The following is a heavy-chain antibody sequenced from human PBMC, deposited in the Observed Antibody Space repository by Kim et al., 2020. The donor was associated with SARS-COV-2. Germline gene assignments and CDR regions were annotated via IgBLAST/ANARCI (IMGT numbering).Heavy chain of an antibody. V-gene: IGHV4-59*01. CDR2: IYYSGGT. CDR3: ARDSNSHSSGYYYGFDI. CDR1: GGSISSYY. J-gene: IGHJ3*02. D-gene: IGHD3-22*01. Sequence: SETLSLTCTVSGGSISSYYWGWIRQPPGKGLEWIGNIYYSGGTNYNPSLKSRVTISVDTSKNQFSLKLNSVTSADTAVYYCARDSNSHSSGYYYGFDIWGQGTMVTVSS.